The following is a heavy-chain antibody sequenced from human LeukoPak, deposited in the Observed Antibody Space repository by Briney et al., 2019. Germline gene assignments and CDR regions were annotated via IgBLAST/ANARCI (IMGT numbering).Heavy chain of an antibody. CDR1: GGSISTYY. CDR3: ASSPGDDSYYYYYMDV. J-gene: IGHJ6*03. D-gene: IGHD5-24*01. V-gene: IGHV4-4*07. CDR2: IYTSGST. Sequence: TASETLSLTCTVSGGSISTYYWSWIRQPAGKGLEWIGRIYTSGSTNYNPSLKSRVTMSVDTSKKQFSLKLSSVTAADTAVYYCASSPGDDSYYYYYMDVWGKGTTVTVSS.